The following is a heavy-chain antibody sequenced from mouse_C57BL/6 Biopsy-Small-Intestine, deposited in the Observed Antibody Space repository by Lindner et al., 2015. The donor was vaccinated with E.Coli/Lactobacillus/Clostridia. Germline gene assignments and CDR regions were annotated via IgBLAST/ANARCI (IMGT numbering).Heavy chain of an antibody. CDR1: GFTFSDYG. V-gene: IGHV5-17*03. CDR3: ARPSNWDYFDF. CDR2: ISGDNSTI. Sequence: VQLQESGGGLVKPGGSLKLSCAASGFTFSDYGIHWVRQAPDRGLEWFAYISGDNSTIYYADTVKGRFTISRDNAKNTLYLQMSSLKSEDTAMYYCARPSNWDYFDFWGQGTTLTVSS. J-gene: IGHJ2*01. D-gene: IGHD4-1*01.